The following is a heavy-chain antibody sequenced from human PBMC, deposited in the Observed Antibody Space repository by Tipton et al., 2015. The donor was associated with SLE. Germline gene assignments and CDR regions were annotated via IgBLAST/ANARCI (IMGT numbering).Heavy chain of an antibody. CDR2: IYSGGSF. J-gene: IGHJ4*02. D-gene: IGHD2-2*01. Sequence: TLSLTCTVSGGSLNSGYWSWIRQPAGKGLERIGRIYSGGSFYYNPSLKSRVTMSVDKSTNRFSLKVTSVTAADTAVYYCARPPLSYCASTSCFDVWGQGTLVTVSS. CDR1: GGSLNSGY. CDR3: ARPPLSYCASTSCFDV. V-gene: IGHV4-4*07.